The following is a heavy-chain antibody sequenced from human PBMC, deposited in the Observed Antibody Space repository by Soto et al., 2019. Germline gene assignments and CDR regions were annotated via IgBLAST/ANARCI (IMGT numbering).Heavy chain of an antibody. CDR2: INAANGDT. D-gene: IGHD3-10*01. J-gene: IGHJ4*02. CDR3: ARKGYYGAGLYHFVH. Sequence: GASVKVSCKASGYTFTAFPMHWVRQAPGQRLEWMEWINAANGDTGYSQKFQGRVTVTRDTSASTVYMEPSSLTSEDTAIYYCARKGYYGAGLYHFVHWGQGTRVTVSS. CDR1: GYTFTAFP. V-gene: IGHV1-3*01.